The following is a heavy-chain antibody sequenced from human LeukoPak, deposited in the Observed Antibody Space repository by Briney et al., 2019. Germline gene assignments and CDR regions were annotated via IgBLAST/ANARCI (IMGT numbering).Heavy chain of an antibody. CDR2: IIPIFGTA. J-gene: IGHJ6*03. D-gene: IGHD4-11*01. CDR3: ARGGGTTVRYYYYYMDV. V-gene: IGHV1-69*05. CDR1: GGTFSSYA. Sequence: SVKVSCKASGGTFSSYATSWVRQAPGQGLEWMGGIIPIFGTANYAQKFQGRVTITTDESTSTAYMELSSLRSEDTAVYYCARGGGTTVRYYYYYMDVWGKGTTVTVSS.